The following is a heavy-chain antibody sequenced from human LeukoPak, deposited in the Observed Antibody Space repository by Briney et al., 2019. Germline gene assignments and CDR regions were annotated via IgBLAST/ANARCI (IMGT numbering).Heavy chain of an antibody. V-gene: IGHV4-59*01. CDR3: AKVVMVRGVDWFDP. CDR2: IYYSGST. J-gene: IGHJ5*02. D-gene: IGHD3-10*01. Sequence: SETPSLTCTESGGSISIYYWSSIRHPPRKRLERIGYIYYSGSTNYNPSPTSRVTISVDTSKNQFSLKLSSVTAADTAVYYGAKVVMVRGVDWFDPWGQGTLVTVSS. CDR1: GGSISIYY.